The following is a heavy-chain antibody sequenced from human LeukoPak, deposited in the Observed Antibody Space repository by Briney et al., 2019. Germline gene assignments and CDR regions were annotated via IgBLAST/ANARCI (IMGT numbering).Heavy chain of an antibody. Sequence: GASVKVSCKAPGYTFTGYYMHWVRQAPGQGLDWMGWINPNNGGTKYAPKFQGRVTMTRDTSISTVYMELSRLRSDDTAVYYCASDLAAAGRKGYYYYMDVWGKGTTVTVSS. CDR1: GYTFTGYY. J-gene: IGHJ6*03. D-gene: IGHD6-13*01. V-gene: IGHV1-2*02. CDR3: ASDLAAAGRKGYYYYMDV. CDR2: INPNNGGT.